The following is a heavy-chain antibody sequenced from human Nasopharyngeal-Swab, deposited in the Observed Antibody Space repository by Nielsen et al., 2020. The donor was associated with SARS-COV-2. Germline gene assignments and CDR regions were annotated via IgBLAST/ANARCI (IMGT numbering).Heavy chain of an antibody. J-gene: IGHJ6*02. Sequence: GGSLRLSCAASGFTFSNYWVTWVRQAPGKGLEWVSAISGSGGSTYYADSVKGRFTISRDNSKNTLYLQMNSLRAEDTAVYYCANRAAAGKKYYYYGMDVWGQGTTVTVSS. CDR1: GFTFSNYW. D-gene: IGHD6-13*01. CDR2: ISGSGGST. CDR3: ANRAAAGKKYYYYGMDV. V-gene: IGHV3-23*01.